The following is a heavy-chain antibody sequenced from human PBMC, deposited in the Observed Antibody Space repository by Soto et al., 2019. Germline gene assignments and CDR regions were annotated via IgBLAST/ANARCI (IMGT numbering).Heavy chain of an antibody. J-gene: IGHJ4*02. CDR2: IYYSGST. CDR3: ARSPDYGDYVDY. V-gene: IGHV4-39*07. D-gene: IGHD4-17*01. CDR1: GGSISSSSYY. Sequence: PSETLSLTCTVSGGSISSSSYYWGWIRQPPGKGLEWIGYIYYSGSTNYNPSLKSRVTISVDTSKNQFSLKLSSVTAADTAVYYCARSPDYGDYVDYWGQGTLVTVSS.